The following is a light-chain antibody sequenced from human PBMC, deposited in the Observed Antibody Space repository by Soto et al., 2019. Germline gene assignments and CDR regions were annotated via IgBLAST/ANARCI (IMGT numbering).Light chain of an antibody. CDR3: QQYNNSTEYT. V-gene: IGKV3-20*01. J-gene: IGKJ2*01. CDR2: GAS. Sequence: EIVLTQSPGTLSLSPGERATLSCRASQSVSSRYLAWYQQKPGQAPRLLIYGASNRATGIPDRFSGSGSGTDFTLTISRLEPEDFAVYFCQQYNNSTEYTFGQGTKVDIK. CDR1: QSVSSRY.